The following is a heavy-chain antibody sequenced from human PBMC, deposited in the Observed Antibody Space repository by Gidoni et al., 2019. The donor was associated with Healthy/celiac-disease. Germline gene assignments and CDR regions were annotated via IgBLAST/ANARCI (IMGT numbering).Heavy chain of an antibody. D-gene: IGHD1-26*01. CDR3: ARGRYRLDY. J-gene: IGHJ4*02. CDR1: YGSYG. V-gene: IGHV3-33*01. CDR2: IWYDGSNK. Sequence: YGSYGMHWVRQAPGKGLEWVAVIWYDGSNKYYADSVKGRFTISRDNSKNTLYLQMNSLRAEDTAVYYCARGRYRLDYWGQGTLVTVSS.